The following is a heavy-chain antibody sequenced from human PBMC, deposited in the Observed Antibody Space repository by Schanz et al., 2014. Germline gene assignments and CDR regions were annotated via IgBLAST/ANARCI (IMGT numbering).Heavy chain of an antibody. CDR2: IDGKSTTV. Sequence: EADLVESGGGLIQRGESLRLSCSASGFSFSSYSMNWVRQAPGKGLEWLSYIDGKSTTVYYADSVKGRFTVSRDNARNSLYLQMNSLRAEDTAVYYCARDFDDRRCYGSGYCLGDCMDVWGQGTTVNVSS. CDR1: GFSFSSYS. J-gene: IGHJ6*02. D-gene: IGHD3-10*01. V-gene: IGHV3-48*01. CDR3: ARDFDDRRCYGSGYCLGDCMDV.